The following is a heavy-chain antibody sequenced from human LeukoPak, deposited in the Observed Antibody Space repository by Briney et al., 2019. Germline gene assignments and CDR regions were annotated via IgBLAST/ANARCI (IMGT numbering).Heavy chain of an antibody. V-gene: IGHV4-30-4*08. CDR1: GGSISSGDYY. Sequence: PSETLSLTCTVSGGSISSGDYYWSWIRQPPGKGLEWIGYIYYSGSTYYNPSLKSRVTISVDTSKNQFSLKLSSVTAADTAVYYCARVASSSSDDAFDIWGQGTMVTVSS. D-gene: IGHD6-6*01. CDR2: IYYSGST. CDR3: ARVASSSSDDAFDI. J-gene: IGHJ3*02.